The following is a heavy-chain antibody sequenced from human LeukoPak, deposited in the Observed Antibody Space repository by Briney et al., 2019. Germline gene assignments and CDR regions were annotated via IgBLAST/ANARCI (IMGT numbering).Heavy chain of an antibody. D-gene: IGHD3-10*01. J-gene: IGHJ4*02. Sequence: GGSLRLSXAASGFTFSSYSMNWVRQAPGKGLVWVSRINSDGSSTSYADSVKGRFTISRDNAKNTLYLQMNSLRAEDTAVYYCAKDNYYGSGSSDYWGQGTLVTVFS. CDR3: AKDNYYGSGSSDY. V-gene: IGHV3-74*01. CDR1: GFTFSSYS. CDR2: INSDGSST.